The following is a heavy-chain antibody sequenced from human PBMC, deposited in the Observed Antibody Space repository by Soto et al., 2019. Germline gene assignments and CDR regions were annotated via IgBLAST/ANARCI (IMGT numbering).Heavy chain of an antibody. CDR3: ARRSGTAIFDS. D-gene: IGHD1-1*01. Sequence: ASLKCSWKAAGYTFCNYCISWGRQAPGQGLEWMGWIRVYTDDTHYAQNFQGRVTMTADTSTTTAYMDLYNLTSDDTAVYFCARRSGTAIFDSCGPGPLVTVYS. V-gene: IGHV1-18*04. J-gene: IGHJ4*02. CDR1: GYTFCNYC. CDR2: IRVYTDDT.